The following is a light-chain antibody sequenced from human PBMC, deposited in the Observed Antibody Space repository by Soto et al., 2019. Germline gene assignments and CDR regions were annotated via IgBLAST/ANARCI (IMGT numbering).Light chain of an antibody. CDR1: QSVSSH. CDR2: AAS. J-gene: IGKJ4*01. V-gene: IGKV3-15*01. CDR3: QQYNDLVT. Sequence: IVMTQSPATLSVSPGERVTLSCRASQSVSSHLAWYQQKPGQAPRLLMYAASTRANGIPARFSGSGSGTEFTLTITSLQSEDFALYYCQQYNDLVTFGGGTRWIS.